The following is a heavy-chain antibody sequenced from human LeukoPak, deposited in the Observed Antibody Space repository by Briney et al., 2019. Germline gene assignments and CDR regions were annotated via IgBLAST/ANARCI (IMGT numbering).Heavy chain of an antibody. CDR1: GGTFSSYA. CDR2: IIPIFGTA. V-gene: IGHV1-69*13. Sequence: SVKVSCKASGGTFSSYAVSWVRQAPGQGLEWMGGIIPIFGTANYAQKFQGRVTITADESTSTAYMELSSLRSEDTAVYYCARDTYSSGSHDYWGQGTLVTVSS. CDR3: ARDTYSSGSHDY. D-gene: IGHD6-19*01. J-gene: IGHJ4*02.